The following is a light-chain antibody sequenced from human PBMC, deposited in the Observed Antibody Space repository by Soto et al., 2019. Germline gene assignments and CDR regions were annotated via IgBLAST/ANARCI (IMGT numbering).Light chain of an antibody. CDR1: QSVRNNY. Sequence: EIVLTQSPDTLSLSPGERATLSCRASQSVRNNYLAWYQQKPGQAPRFLIYDASSRATGIPDRFSGSGSGTDFTLTISRLEPEDFAVYYCQQHGRTPLAFGGGTKVDIK. V-gene: IGKV3-20*01. CDR2: DAS. J-gene: IGKJ4*01. CDR3: QQHGRTPLA.